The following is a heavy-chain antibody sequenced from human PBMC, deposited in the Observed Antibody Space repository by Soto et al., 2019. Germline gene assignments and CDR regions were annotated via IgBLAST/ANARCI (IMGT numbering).Heavy chain of an antibody. CDR3: AKHLGHYYDSSGFDY. D-gene: IGHD3-22*01. V-gene: IGHV3-23*01. Sequence: GGSLRLSCAASGFAFSTYAMGWVRQAPGRGLEWVSSISRTSGSTYYADSVKGRLTISRDNFNNTLDLQMNSLRAEDTALYYCAKHLGHYYDSSGFDYWGQGTLVTVSS. J-gene: IGHJ4*02. CDR1: GFAFSTYA. CDR2: ISRTSGST.